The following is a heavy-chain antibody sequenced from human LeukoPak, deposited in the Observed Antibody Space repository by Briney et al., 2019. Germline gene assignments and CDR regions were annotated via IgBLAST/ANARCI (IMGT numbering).Heavy chain of an antibody. CDR1: GASISGSGYY. CDR2: IYYSGST. D-gene: IGHD3-16*01. V-gene: IGHV4-39*07. J-gene: IGHJ5*02. Sequence: SETLSLTCAVSGASISGSGYYWGWIRQPPGKGLEWIGNIYYSGSTYYNASLQSRVTISIDTSKNQFSLRLNSVTAADTAVYYCARARSAYDYVGPSWFDPWGQGTLVTVSS. CDR3: ARARSAYDYVGPSWFDP.